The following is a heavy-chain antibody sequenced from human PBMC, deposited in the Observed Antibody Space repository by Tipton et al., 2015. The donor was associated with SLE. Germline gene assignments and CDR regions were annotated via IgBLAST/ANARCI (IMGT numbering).Heavy chain of an antibody. J-gene: IGHJ4*01. D-gene: IGHD6-19*01. CDR2: IYYSENT. CDR3: ARGAVAGSAYFDY. V-gene: IGHV4-59*02. Sequence: TLSLTCTVSGGSVTSHSWSWIRQSPGKGLEWIGYIYYSENTNYIPSLKSRVTISLDTSKNHFSLELSSVTAADTAVYYCARGAVAGSAYFDYWGQGTLVTVSS. CDR1: GGSVTSHS.